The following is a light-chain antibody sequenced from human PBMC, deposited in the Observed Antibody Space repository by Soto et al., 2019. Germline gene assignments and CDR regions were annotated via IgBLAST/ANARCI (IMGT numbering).Light chain of an antibody. V-gene: IGKV1-39*01. CDR2: AAS. Sequence: DIQMTQSPSTLSASVGDRVTITCRASQSISNHLNWYQQRPGKAPKLLIFAASSLQSGVPSRFSGSRSGPDFTLTISSLQPEDFATDYCQQSYSSPPTFGQGTKVDIK. CDR3: QQSYSSPPT. CDR1: QSISNH. J-gene: IGKJ1*01.